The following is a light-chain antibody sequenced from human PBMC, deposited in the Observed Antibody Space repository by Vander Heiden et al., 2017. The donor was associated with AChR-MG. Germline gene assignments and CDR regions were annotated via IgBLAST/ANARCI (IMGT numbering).Light chain of an antibody. CDR2: GAS. CDR1: QSVSSN. J-gene: IGKJ1*01. V-gene: IGKV3-15*01. Sequence: EIVMTQSPATLSVSPGERATLSCRASQSVSSNLAWYQQKPGQAPRLLIYGASTRATGFPGRFSGSGSGTEFTLTISSLQSEDFAVYYWQQDNNLRTFGQGTKVEIK. CDR3: QQDNNLRT.